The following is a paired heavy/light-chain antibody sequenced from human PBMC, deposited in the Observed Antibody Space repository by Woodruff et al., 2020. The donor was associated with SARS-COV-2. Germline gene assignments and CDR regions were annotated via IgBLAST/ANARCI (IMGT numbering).Light chain of an antibody. CDR2: DNN. V-gene: IGLV1-51*01. Sequence: QSVLTQPPSLSAAPGQKVTISCSGSSSNIGNNYVSWYQHLPGTAPKLLIYDNNKRPSGIPDRFSGSKSGTSATLGITGLQTGDEADYYCETWDNSLSAGVFGGGTKLTVL. CDR3: ETWDNSLSAGV. CDR1: SSNIGNNY. J-gene: IGLJ3*02.
Heavy chain of an antibody. CDR3: TTEMHQYDSSGFYF. Sequence: EVQLVESGGGLIKPGGFLRLSCAASGFIFSDAWMTWVRQAPGKGLEWIGRIKRKSDGGKTDYAAFAKERFIISRDDSKNTLYLQMNFLKTEDTAVYHCTTEMHQYDSSGFYFWGQGTLVTVSS. V-gene: IGHV3-15*07. D-gene: IGHD3-22*01. CDR2: IKRKSDGGKT. CDR1: GFIFSDAW. J-gene: IGHJ4*02.